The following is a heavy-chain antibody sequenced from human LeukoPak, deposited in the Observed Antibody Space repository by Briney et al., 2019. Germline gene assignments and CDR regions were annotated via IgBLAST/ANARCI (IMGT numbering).Heavy chain of an antibody. J-gene: IGHJ5*02. D-gene: IGHD2-15*01. V-gene: IGHV1-69*05. CDR1: GGTFSSYT. CDR2: IIPIFGTA. CDR3: ARGENRGYCSGVSCYLNWFDP. Sequence: GASVKVSCKASGGTFSSYTISWVRQAPGQGLEWMGRIIPIFGTANCAQKFQGRVTITTDESTSTAYMELSSLRSEDTAVYYCARGENRGYCSGVSCYLNWFDPWGQGALVTVSS.